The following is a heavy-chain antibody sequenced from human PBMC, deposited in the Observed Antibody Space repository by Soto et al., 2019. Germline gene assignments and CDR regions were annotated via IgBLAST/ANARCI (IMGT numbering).Heavy chain of an antibody. D-gene: IGHD5-12*01. CDR2: HNPQNGET. J-gene: IGHJ6*02. Sequence: ASVKVSCKPSGYTFTAYRLHWVRQAPGRGLEWMGWHNPQNGETSSVRKFRDRISMTSDTSSSTAYMDLSRLTSDDTATYYCVRDIVATLDDYYYYAVDVWGQGTTVTVSS. CDR1: GYTFTAYR. V-gene: IGHV1-2*02. CDR3: VRDIVATLDDYYYYAVDV.